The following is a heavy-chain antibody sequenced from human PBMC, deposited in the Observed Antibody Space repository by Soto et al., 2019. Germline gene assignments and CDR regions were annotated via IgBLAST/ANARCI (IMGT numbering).Heavy chain of an antibody. V-gene: IGHV4-61*08. CDR3: ARTYDDSGPNSGGYGFDI. Sequence: SEALSLTCTVSGGSIINGDYYWSWIRQPPGKGLEWIAYIYYSGSTSYNPSLKSRVTISLDTSKNQFSLKLSSVTAADTAVYYCARTYDDSGPNSGGYGFDIWGPGTMVTVSS. D-gene: IGHD3-22*01. J-gene: IGHJ3*02. CDR2: IYYSGST. CDR1: GGSIINGDYY.